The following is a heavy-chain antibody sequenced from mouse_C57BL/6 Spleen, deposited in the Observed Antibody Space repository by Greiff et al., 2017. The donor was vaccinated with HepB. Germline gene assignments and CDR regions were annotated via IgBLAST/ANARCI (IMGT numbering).Heavy chain of an antibody. D-gene: IGHD3-2*01. CDR1: GFTFSDYG. J-gene: IGHJ4*01. Sequence: DVQLVESGGGLVQPGGSLKLSCAASGFTFSDYGMAWVRQAPRKGPEWVAFISNLAYSIYYADTVTGRFTISRENAKNTLYLEMSSLRSEDTAMYYCARQGQLGPYAMDYWGQGTSVTVSS. CDR2: ISNLAYSI. CDR3: ARQGQLGPYAMDY. V-gene: IGHV5-15*01.